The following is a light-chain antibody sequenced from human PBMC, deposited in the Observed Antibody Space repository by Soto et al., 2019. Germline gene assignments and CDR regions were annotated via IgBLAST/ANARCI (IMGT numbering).Light chain of an antibody. V-gene: IGKV3-20*01. CDR1: QSVTNNY. Sequence: EIVLTQSPGTLSLSPGERATLSCRASQSVTNNYLAWYQQRPGQTPRLLIYGAFNRATDIPDRFSGSGSGTDFTLTISRLEPEDFAVFYCQQYGNSPWTFGQGTKVEIK. CDR2: GAF. J-gene: IGKJ1*01. CDR3: QQYGNSPWT.